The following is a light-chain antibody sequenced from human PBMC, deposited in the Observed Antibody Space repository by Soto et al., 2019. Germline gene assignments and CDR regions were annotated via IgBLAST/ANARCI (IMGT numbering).Light chain of an antibody. CDR1: SSDVGGYNY. CDR2: EVN. V-gene: IGLV2-14*01. CDR3: TSYGTGSTV. J-gene: IGLJ1*01. Sequence: QSVLTQPASVSGSPGQSITISCTGTSSDVGGYNYVSWYQQHPGKAPKLMIYEVNNRPSGVSNRFSGSKSDNTASLTISGLQAEDEAAYYCTSYGTGSTVFGTGTKLTVL.